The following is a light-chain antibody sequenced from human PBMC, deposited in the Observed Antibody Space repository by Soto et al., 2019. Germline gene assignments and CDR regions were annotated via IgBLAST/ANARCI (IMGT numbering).Light chain of an antibody. J-gene: IGLJ2*01. Sequence: QSALTQPPSASGTPGQRVTISCSGSSSNIGSNYAHWYQQLPGTAPKLLIYRNSQRPSGVPDRFTGSKSGTSASLAISGLRSEDEADYYCAAWDDSLSGVVFGGGTKLTVL. CDR3: AAWDDSLSGVV. CDR2: RNS. V-gene: IGLV1-47*01. CDR1: SSNIGSNY.